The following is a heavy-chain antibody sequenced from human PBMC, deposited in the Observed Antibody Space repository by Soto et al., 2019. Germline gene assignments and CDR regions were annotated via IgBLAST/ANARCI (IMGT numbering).Heavy chain of an antibody. CDR1: GFSFSNYA. D-gene: IGHD6-19*01. V-gene: IGHV3-23*01. CDR2: ISGSGGST. Sequence: HPGGSLRLSCAASGFSFSNYAMNWVRQAPGKGLEWVSVISGSGGSTYYADSVKGRFTISRDNAKNSLYLQMNSLRAEDTAVYYCARVRTFYSSGWYGNYYYGMDVWGQGTMVTVSS. J-gene: IGHJ6*02. CDR3: ARVRTFYSSGWYGNYYYGMDV.